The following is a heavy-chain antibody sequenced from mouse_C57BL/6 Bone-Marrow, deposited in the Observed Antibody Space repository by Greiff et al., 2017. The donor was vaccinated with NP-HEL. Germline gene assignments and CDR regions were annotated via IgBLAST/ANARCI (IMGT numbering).Heavy chain of an antibody. CDR1: GFTFSDYY. CDR3: ARPGSYWYFDV. V-gene: IGHV5-12*01. CDR2: ISNGGGST. J-gene: IGHJ1*03. D-gene: IGHD1-1*01. Sequence: EVQVVESGGGLVQPGGSLKLSCAASGFTFSDYYMYWVRQTPEKRLEWVAYISNGGGSTYYPDTVKGRFTISRDNAKNTLYLQMSRLKSEDTAMYYCARPGSYWYFDVWGTGTTVTVSS.